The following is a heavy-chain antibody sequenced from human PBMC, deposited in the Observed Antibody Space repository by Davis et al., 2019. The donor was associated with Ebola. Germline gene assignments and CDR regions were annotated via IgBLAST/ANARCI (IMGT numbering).Heavy chain of an antibody. CDR1: GFTFSRHA. Sequence: GESLKISCAASGFTFSRHAMSWVRQAPGKGLEWVAVISGSGGSTYYADSVKGRFTISRDNSKNTLYLQMNSLRAEDTAVYYCAKDGYCDGTSCYDTIVELDSWGQGTLVTVSS. CDR3: AKDGYCDGTSCYDTIVELDS. CDR2: ISGSGGST. V-gene: IGHV3-23*01. J-gene: IGHJ4*02. D-gene: IGHD2-2*03.